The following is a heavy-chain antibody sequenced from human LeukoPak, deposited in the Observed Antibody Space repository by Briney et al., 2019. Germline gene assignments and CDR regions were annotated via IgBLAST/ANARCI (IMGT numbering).Heavy chain of an antibody. CDR3: ARDRSSGWFGSFDY. CDR2: VYYSGST. Sequence: SETLSLTCSVSGGSMKSLYWTWIRQPPGGALEWIGYVYYSGSTKYNPSLESRVTISVDTSKNQFSLKLISVTPADTAVYYCARDRSSGWFGSFDYWGQGLLVTVSS. J-gene: IGHJ4*02. V-gene: IGHV4-59*11. D-gene: IGHD6-19*01. CDR1: GGSMKSLY.